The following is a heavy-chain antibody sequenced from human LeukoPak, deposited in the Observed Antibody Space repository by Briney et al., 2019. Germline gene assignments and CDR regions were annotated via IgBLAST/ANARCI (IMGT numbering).Heavy chain of an antibody. CDR3: ATGYGDYVSRFDS. V-gene: IGHV1-2*02. J-gene: IGHJ4*02. CDR1: GYTFTNFY. Sequence: ASVKVSCKASGYTFTNFYIHWVRQAPGQGLEWMGWNSPNSGDTNYAPSFQGRVTMTRDTSISTAYMEVSRLTSDDTAIYYCATGYGDYVSRFDSWGQGTLVTVYS. D-gene: IGHD4-17*01. CDR2: NSPNSGDT.